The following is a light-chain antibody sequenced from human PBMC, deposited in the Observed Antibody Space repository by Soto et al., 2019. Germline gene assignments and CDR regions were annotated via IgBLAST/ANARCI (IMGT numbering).Light chain of an antibody. CDR1: QSVNDNH. CDR2: GAS. V-gene: IGKV3-20*01. CDR3: QLHGGPPPRGT. J-gene: IGKJ3*01. Sequence: EVVLTQSPGTLSLSPGARATLSCRASQSVNDNHLAWYQQKGGQAPRLLLYGASTRSTGVPERFSGSGFGTAYSVIINRLEPNDFALYYCQLHGGPPPRGTFGPGTPVQI.